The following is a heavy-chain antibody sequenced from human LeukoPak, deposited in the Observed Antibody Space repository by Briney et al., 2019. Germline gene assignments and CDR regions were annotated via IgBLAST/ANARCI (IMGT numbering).Heavy chain of an antibody. J-gene: IGHJ5*02. CDR2: ISYDESVT. V-gene: IGHV3-30*04. D-gene: IGHD5/OR15-5a*01. CDR3: SRDPSVYDSGCWFDP. Sequence: GGTLTLSCMVSGGTFSSNGMHWGRQAQGRGMEWLGVISYDESVTDFANSLEGRLSTLRENTRNTLYIQMNIPRTDDDAFYYCSRDPSVYDSGCWFDPWGQGTLV. CDR1: GGTFSSNG.